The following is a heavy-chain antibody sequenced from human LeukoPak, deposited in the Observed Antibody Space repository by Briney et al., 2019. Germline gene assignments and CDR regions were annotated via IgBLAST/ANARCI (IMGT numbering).Heavy chain of an antibody. CDR3: ARAFLGGDY. CDR2: ISDTSYTI. CDR1: GFTFSTYR. V-gene: IGHV3-48*02. D-gene: IGHD3-3*02. J-gene: IGHJ4*02. Sequence: GGYLRLSCLASGFTFSTYRMNSVLQTPGKRPEWVSYISDTSYTIDYADSVKGRFTISRDNAKNSLYLQMSRLRDEDTAVYYCARAFLGGDYWGQGTLVTVSS.